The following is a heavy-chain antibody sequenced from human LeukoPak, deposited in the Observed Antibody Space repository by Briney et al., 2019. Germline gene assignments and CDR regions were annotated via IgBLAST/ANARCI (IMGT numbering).Heavy chain of an antibody. D-gene: IGHD2-2*01. Sequence: SETLSLTCTVSGGSISSGGYYWSWIRQHPGKGLEWIGYIYYSGSTYYNPSLKSRVTISVDTSKNQFSLKLSSVTAADTAVYYCAGARSFVVVPAAIYYYYGMDVWGQGTTVTVSS. CDR1: GGSISSGGYY. CDR2: IYYSGST. CDR3: AGARSFVVVPAAIYYYYGMDV. J-gene: IGHJ6*02. V-gene: IGHV4-31*03.